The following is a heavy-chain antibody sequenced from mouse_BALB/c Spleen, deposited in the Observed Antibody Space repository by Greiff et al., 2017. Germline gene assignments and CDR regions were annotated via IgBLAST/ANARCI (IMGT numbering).Heavy chain of an antibody. D-gene: IGHD2-4*01. CDR2: IRNKANGYTT. CDR3: ARDMGDYDPLFAY. J-gene: IGHJ3*01. CDR1: GFTFTDYY. V-gene: IGHV7-3*02. Sequence: DVQLQESGGGLVQPGGSLRLSCATSGFTFTDYYMSWVRQPPGKALEWLGFIRNKANGYTTEYSASVKGRFTISRDNSQSILYLQMNTLRAEDSATYYCARDMGDYDPLFAYWGQGTLVTVSA.